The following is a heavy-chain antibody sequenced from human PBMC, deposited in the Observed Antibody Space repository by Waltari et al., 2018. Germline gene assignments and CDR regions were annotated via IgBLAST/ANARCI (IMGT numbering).Heavy chain of an antibody. CDR3: ARSRAGNDGWYFDL. V-gene: IGHV4-4*07. CDR2: LYPTGSS. CDR1: GGSVSTYY. D-gene: IGHD1-1*01. Sequence: QVQLQESGPGLLKPSETLSLTCTVSGGSVSTYYWNWIRQPAGKGLEWIGRLYPTGSSNYNPSLRRRVTISVDKSNNHFSLRLTSLTAADTAVYYCARSRAGNDGWYFDLWGRGTLVTVSS. J-gene: IGHJ2*01.